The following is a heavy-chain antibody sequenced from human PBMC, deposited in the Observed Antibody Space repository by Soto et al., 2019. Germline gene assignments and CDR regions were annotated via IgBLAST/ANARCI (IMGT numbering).Heavy chain of an antibody. CDR1: GFTFSSYS. J-gene: IGHJ4*02. CDR3: ARGPPLPGGHDYYFDY. Sequence: GGSLRLSCAASGFTFSSYSMNWVRQAPGKGLEWVSYISSSSSTIYYADSVKGRFTISRDNAKNSLYLQMNSLRDEDTAVYYCARGPPLPGGHDYYFDYWGQGTLVTVSS. CDR2: ISSSSSTI. D-gene: IGHD1-1*01. V-gene: IGHV3-48*02.